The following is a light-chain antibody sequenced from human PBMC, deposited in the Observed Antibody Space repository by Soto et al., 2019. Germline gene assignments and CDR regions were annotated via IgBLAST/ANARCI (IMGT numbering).Light chain of an antibody. Sequence: EIVLTQSPATLSLSPGERATLSCRASQSVSSYLAWYQQKPGQAPRLLIYDASNRATGIPARFSGSGSGTDFTLTISSLDPEDFAVYSCQQLGSTFCGGTKVEIK. CDR3: QQLGST. CDR1: QSVSSY. J-gene: IGKJ4*01. CDR2: DAS. V-gene: IGKV3-11*01.